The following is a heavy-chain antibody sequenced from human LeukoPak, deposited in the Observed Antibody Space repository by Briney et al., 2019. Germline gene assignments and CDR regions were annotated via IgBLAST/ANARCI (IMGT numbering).Heavy chain of an antibody. Sequence: GGSLRLSCAASGFTFSNYAMHWVRQAPGKGLEWVAVISYDGSNKYYADSVKGRFTISRDNSKNTLYLQMNSLRAEDTAVYYCARGRDTMVRGVIMTYYMDVWGKGTTVTVSS. J-gene: IGHJ6*03. D-gene: IGHD3-10*01. CDR3: ARGRDTMVRGVIMTYYMDV. CDR2: ISYDGSNK. V-gene: IGHV3-30*14. CDR1: GFTFSNYA.